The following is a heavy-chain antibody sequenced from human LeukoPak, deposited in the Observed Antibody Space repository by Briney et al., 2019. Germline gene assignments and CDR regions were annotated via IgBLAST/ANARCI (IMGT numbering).Heavy chain of an antibody. D-gene: IGHD2-2*01. CDR1: GGSISSGDYY. CDR3: AREGQGSTHFDY. V-gene: IGHV4-30-4*08. CDR2: IYYSGST. J-gene: IGHJ4*02. Sequence: PSETLSLTCTVSGGSISSGDYYWSWIRQPPRKGLEWIGYIYYSGSTYYNPSLKSRVTISVDTSKNQFSLKLSSVAAADTAVYYCAREGQGSTHFDYWGQGTLVTVSS.